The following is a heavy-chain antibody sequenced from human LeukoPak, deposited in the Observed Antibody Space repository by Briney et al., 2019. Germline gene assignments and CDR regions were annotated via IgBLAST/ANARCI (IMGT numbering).Heavy chain of an antibody. CDR2: IYYSGST. J-gene: IGHJ5*02. CDR3: VRHEQLLWASFDP. Sequence: PSETLSLTCTVSGGSISRGSYSWGWIRQPPGKGLEWIGSIYYSGSTYYNPSLKSRVTISIDTSKIHFSLNLNSVTAADAAVYYCVRHEQLLWASFDPWGQGTLVTVSS. V-gene: IGHV4-39*01. CDR1: GGSISRGSYS. D-gene: IGHD3-10*01.